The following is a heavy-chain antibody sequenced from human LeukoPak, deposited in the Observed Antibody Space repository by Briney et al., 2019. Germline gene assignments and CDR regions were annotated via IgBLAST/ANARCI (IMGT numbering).Heavy chain of an antibody. J-gene: IGHJ4*02. D-gene: IGHD6-19*01. CDR1: GFTFSSYG. CDR3: AKDIAVAAHGGNY. V-gene: IGHV3-30*18. Sequence: PGGSLRLSCAASGFTFSSYGKHWVRQAPGKGLEWVAVISYDGSNKYYADSVKGRFTISRDNSKNTLYLQMNSLRAEDTAVYYCAKDIAVAAHGGNYWGQGTLVTVSS. CDR2: ISYDGSNK.